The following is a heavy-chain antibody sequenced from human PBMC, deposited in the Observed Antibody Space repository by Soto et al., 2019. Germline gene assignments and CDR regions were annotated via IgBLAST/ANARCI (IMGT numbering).Heavy chain of an antibody. CDR2: IIPIFGTA. Sequence: QVQLVQSGAEVKKPGSSVKVSCKASGGTFSSYAISWVRQAPGHGLEWMGGIIPIFGTADYAQKFQGRVTMTADESTSTGNMERSSRRSEDTAVYYCASHYDSSGYYYRGLDYWGQGTLVTVSS. CDR1: GGTFSSYA. J-gene: IGHJ4*02. CDR3: ASHYDSSGYYYRGLDY. D-gene: IGHD3-22*01. V-gene: IGHV1-69*12.